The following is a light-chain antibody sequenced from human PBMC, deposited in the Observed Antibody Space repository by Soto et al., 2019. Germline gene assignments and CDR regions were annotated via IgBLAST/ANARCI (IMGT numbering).Light chain of an antibody. CDR2: AAS. CDR1: QSINSY. Sequence: DIQMTQSPSSQSASVGDRVTITCRASQSINSYLNWYQQKPGKAPKRLIYAASSLQSGVPSRFSGSGSETDFTLTIASLQPDDFATYYCQQSFSTPRTFGHGTRVDI. V-gene: IGKV1-39*01. CDR3: QQSFSTPRT. J-gene: IGKJ1*01.